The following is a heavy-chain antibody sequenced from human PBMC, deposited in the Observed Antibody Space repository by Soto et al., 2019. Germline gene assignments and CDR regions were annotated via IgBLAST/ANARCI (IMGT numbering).Heavy chain of an antibody. CDR1: GFTFSSYA. V-gene: IGHV3-23*01. CDR3: AKDASPPYSSGWYSYFDY. Sequence: GGSLRLSCAASGFTFSSYAMSWVRQAPGKGLEWVSAISGSGGSTYYADSVKGRFTISRDNSKNTLYLQMNSLRAEDTAVYYCAKDASPPYSSGWYSYFDYWGQGTLVTVSS. CDR2: ISGSGGST. J-gene: IGHJ4*02. D-gene: IGHD6-19*01.